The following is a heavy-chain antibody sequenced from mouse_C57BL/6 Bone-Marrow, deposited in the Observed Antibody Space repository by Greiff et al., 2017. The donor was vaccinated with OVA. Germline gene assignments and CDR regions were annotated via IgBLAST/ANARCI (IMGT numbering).Heavy chain of an antibody. V-gene: IGHV14-4*01. CDR1: GFNFTDDY. J-gene: IGHJ3*01. CDR3: TTERWLPH. Sequence: VQLQQSGADLVGPSPTVYFSCTASGFNFTDDYMNWVQQSPEQGLEWIGGIGPENGDNEYASKFQGKATITEDTSSNTAYLQISSLTSEDTAVYYCTTERWLPHWGQGTLVTVSA. D-gene: IGHD2-3*01. CDR2: IGPENGDN.